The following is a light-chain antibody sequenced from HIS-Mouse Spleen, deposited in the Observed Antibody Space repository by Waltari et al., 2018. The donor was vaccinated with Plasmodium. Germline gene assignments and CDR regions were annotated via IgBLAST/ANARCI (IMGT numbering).Light chain of an antibody. CDR2: GKN. J-gene: IGLJ3*02. CDR1: SLRSDY. V-gene: IGLV3-19*01. Sequence: SSELTQDPAVSVALGQTVRITCQGDSLRSDYASWYQQKPGQAPVLVIYGKNNRPSGIPDRFSGSSSGNTASLTITGDQAEDEADYYCNSRDSSGNHWVFGGGTKLTVL. CDR3: NSRDSSGNHWV.